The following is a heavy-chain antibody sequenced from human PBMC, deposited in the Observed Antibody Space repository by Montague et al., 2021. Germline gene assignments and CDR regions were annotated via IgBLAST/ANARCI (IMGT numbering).Heavy chain of an antibody. J-gene: IGHJ3*02. D-gene: IGHD3-10*01. CDR2: VYKRGDT. CDR1: GDSISSYEYY. V-gene: IGHV4-4*07. CDR3: ARDSPVVEPWVGEDKGAFDI. Sequence: SETLSLTCSVSGDSISSYEYYWTWIRQPAGRGLEWIGRVYKRGDTNTNPSLRSRLTLAVYTSKNHFSLTLTSVTAADTAVYFCARDSPVVEPWVGEDKGAFDIWGQGTMVTVSS.